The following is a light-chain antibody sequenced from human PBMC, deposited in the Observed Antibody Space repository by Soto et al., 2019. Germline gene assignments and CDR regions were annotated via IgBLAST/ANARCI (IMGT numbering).Light chain of an antibody. CDR2: ENN. J-gene: IGLJ1*01. CDR1: SSNLGNNY. Sequence: QSVLTQPPSVSAAPGQKVTISCSGSSSNLGNNYVSWYQQLPGTAPKLLIYENNKRPSGIPDRFSGSKSGTSATLGITGLQTGDEADYYCGTLDSSLSAYVFGTWTKLTVL. CDR3: GTLDSSLSAYV. V-gene: IGLV1-51*02.